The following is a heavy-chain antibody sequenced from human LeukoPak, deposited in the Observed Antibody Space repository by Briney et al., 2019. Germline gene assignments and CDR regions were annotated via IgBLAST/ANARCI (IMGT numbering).Heavy chain of an antibody. D-gene: IGHD1-26*01. Sequence: GGSLRLSCAASGFTFSSHWMSWVRQAPGKGLEWVANINQYGSEKYYVDSVKGRFTISRDNAKNALYLQMNSLRAEDTAVYYCARGIVGARDFDYWGQGTLVTVSS. CDR3: ARGIVGARDFDY. V-gene: IGHV3-7*01. J-gene: IGHJ4*02. CDR2: INQYGSEK. CDR1: GFTFSSHW.